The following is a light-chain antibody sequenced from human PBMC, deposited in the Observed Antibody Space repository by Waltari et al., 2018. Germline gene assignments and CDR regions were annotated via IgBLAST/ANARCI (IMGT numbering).Light chain of an antibody. CDR3: QQCSSFPYT. CDR1: QSVLSSSNNKNY. V-gene: IGKV4-1*01. Sequence: DIVMTQSTDSLAVSLGERGTINCKSSQSVLSSSNNKNYLCWYQQKPGQPPNLLISWASTRESGVPDLFSGSGSGTDFTLTISSLQAEDVAFYYFQQCSSFPYTFGQGTNLEIK. CDR2: WAS. J-gene: IGKJ2*01.